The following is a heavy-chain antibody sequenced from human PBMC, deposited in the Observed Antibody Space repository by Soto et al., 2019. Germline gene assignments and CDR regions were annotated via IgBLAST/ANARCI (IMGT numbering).Heavy chain of an antibody. J-gene: IGHJ6*02. CDR2: ISAYNGNT. D-gene: IGHD3-3*01. CDR3: ARRGYDFWSGYFGHMDV. V-gene: IGHV1-18*04. Sequence: ASVKVSCKASGYPFTSYGISWVRQAPGQGLEWMGWISAYNGNTNYAQKLQGRVTMTTDTSTSTAYMELRSLRSDDTAVYYCARRGYDFWSGYFGHMDVWGQGTTVTVSS. CDR1: GYPFTSYG.